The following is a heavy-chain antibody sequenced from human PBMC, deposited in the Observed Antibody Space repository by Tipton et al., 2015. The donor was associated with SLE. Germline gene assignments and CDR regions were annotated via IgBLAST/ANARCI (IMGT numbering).Heavy chain of an antibody. CDR2: MFNGGST. Sequence: TLSLTCSASGGSISSDFWSWIRQPPGKGLQLIGYMFNGGSTNFNPSLKSRVTISVDTSKNQFSLKLSSVTAADTAVYYCARGAPREKEYYYYYMDVWGKGTTVTVSS. V-gene: IGHV4-59*01. CDR1: GGSISSDF. CDR3: ARGAPREKEYYYYYMDV. J-gene: IGHJ6*03.